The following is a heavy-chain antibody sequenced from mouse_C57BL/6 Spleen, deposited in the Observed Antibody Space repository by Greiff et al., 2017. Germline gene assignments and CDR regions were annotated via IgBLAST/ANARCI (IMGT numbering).Heavy chain of an antibody. CDR1: GYAFSSSW. Sequence: QVQLQQSGPELVKPGASVKISCKASGYAFSSSWMNWVKQRPGKGLEWIGRIYPGDGDTNYNGKFKGKATLTADKSSSTAYMQLSSLTSEDSAVYFCARGWLYDYQYYFDYWGQGTTLTVSS. V-gene: IGHV1-82*01. D-gene: IGHD2-4*01. J-gene: IGHJ2*01. CDR2: IYPGDGDT. CDR3: ARGWLYDYQYYFDY.